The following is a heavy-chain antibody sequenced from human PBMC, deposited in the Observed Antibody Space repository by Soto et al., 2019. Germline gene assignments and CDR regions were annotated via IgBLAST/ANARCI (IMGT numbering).Heavy chain of an antibody. CDR2: IYYSGST. Sequence: PSETLSLTCTVSGGSISSYYWSWIRQPPGKGLEWIGYIYYSGSTNYNPSLKSRVTISVDTSKNQFSLKLSSVTAADTAVYYCARDLDVDTAIPWGQGTLVTVSS. J-gene: IGHJ5*02. V-gene: IGHV4-59*01. CDR1: GGSISSYY. D-gene: IGHD5-18*01. CDR3: ARDLDVDTAIP.